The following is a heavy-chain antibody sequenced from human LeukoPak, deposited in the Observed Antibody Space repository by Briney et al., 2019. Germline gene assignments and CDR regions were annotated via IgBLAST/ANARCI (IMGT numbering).Heavy chain of an antibody. CDR3: AKGLQWELPFDY. Sequence: GGSLRLSXAASGFTFYDYGMSWVRQAPGKGLEWVSSISGSGGSTYYADSVKGRFTISRDNSKNTLYVQMNSLRAEDTAVYSCAKGLQWELPFDYWGQGTLVTVSS. V-gene: IGHV3-23*01. J-gene: IGHJ4*02. CDR2: ISGSGGST. D-gene: IGHD1-26*01. CDR1: GFTFYDYG.